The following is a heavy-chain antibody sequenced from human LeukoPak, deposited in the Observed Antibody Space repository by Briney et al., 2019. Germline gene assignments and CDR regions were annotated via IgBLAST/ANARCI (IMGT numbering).Heavy chain of an antibody. CDR2: IYYSGST. CDR3: ARADGYYDSSGYHYFDY. D-gene: IGHD3-22*01. J-gene: IGHJ4*02. Sequence: SETLSLTCSVSGGSISSNNYYWSWIRQPPGKGLEWIGYIYYSGSTYYNPSLKSRVTISVDTSKNQFSLKLSSVTAADTAVYYCARADGYYDSSGYHYFDYWGQGTLVTVSS. CDR1: GGSISSNNYY. V-gene: IGHV4-30-4*01.